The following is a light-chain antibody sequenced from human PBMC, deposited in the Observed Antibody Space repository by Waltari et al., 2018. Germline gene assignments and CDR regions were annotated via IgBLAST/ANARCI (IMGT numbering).Light chain of an antibody. CDR2: DTS. V-gene: IGKV3D-11*01. CDR3: QQRSTWPWT. J-gene: IGKJ1*01. Sequence: EIVLTQSPATLSLSPGERATLSCRASQGVSSYLAWYQQKPGQAPRLLIYDTSNRATAIPARFSGSGPGPDFTLTISSLEPEDFAVYYCQQRSTWPWTFGQGTKVEIK. CDR1: QGVSSY.